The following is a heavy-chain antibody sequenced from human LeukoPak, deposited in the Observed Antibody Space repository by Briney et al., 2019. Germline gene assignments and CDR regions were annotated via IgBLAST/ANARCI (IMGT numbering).Heavy chain of an antibody. V-gene: IGHV4-4*09. CDR3: ARGPGQGTTIFGVVIPKPKYFDY. D-gene: IGHD3-3*01. CDR2: IYTSGST. CDR1: GGSISSYY. Sequence: PSETLSLTCTVSGGSISSYYWSWIRQPPGKGLAWIGYIYTSGSTNYNPSLKSRATISVDTPKNQVSLKLSSVTDADTAVYYCARGPGQGTTIFGVVIPKPKYFDYWGQGTLVTVSS. J-gene: IGHJ4*02.